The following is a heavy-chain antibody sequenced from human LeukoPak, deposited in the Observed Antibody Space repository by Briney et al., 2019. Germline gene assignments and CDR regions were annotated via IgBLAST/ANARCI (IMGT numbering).Heavy chain of an antibody. V-gene: IGHV4-61*02. CDR1: GGSISSGSYY. D-gene: IGHD6-19*01. CDR3: ARDGYSSGCAFDP. Sequence: SETLSLTCTVSGGSISSGSYYWSWIRQPAGKGLEWIGRIYTSGSTKYNPSLKSRVTISIDTSKNQFSLKLSSVTATDTAVYYRARDGYSSGCAFDPWGQGTLVTVPS. CDR2: IYTSGST. J-gene: IGHJ5*02.